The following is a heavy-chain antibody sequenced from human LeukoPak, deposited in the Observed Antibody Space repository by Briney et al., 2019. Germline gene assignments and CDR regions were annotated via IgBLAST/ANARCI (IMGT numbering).Heavy chain of an antibody. CDR1: GGSISSYY. Sequence: SETLSLTCTVSGGSISSYYWSWIRQPPGKGLEWIGYISYSGSTYYNPSLKSRVTISLDTSKNQFSLTLSSVTAADTAVYYCARDGSGWSQFDYWGQGTLVTVSS. V-gene: IGHV4-30-4*01. CDR2: ISYSGST. D-gene: IGHD6-19*01. J-gene: IGHJ4*02. CDR3: ARDGSGWSQFDY.